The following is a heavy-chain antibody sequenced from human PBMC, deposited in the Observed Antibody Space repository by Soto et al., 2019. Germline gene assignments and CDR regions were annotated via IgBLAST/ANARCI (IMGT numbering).Heavy chain of an antibody. D-gene: IGHD3-3*01. CDR3: ARDKGSHFTIFGVVPAAFDP. J-gene: IGHJ5*02. CDR2: IYYSGST. Sequence: SETLSLTCTVSGGSISSYYWSWIRQPPGKGLEWIGYIYYSGSTNYNPSLKSRVTISVDTSKNQFSLKLSSVTAADTAVYYCARDKGSHFTIFGVVPAAFDPWGQGTLVTVSS. V-gene: IGHV4-59*01. CDR1: GGSISSYY.